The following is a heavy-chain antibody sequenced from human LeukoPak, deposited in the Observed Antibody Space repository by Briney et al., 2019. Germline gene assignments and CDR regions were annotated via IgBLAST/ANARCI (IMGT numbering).Heavy chain of an antibody. V-gene: IGHV3-21*01. CDR1: GFTFSSYS. D-gene: IGHD5-18*01. CDR2: ISSSSSSYI. J-gene: IGHJ6*02. CDR3: ARDLVVLGIQLWSLSVYGMDV. Sequence: GGSLRLSCAASGFTFSSYSMNWVRQAPGKGLEWVSSISSSSSSYIYYADSVKGRFTISRDNAKNSLYLQMNSLRAEDTAVYYCARDLVVLGIQLWSLSVYGMDVWGQGTTVTVSS.